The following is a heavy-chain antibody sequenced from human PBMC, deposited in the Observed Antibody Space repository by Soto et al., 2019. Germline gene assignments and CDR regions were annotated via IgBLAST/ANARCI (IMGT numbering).Heavy chain of an antibody. J-gene: IGHJ4*02. Sequence: SETLSLTCTVSGGSISSYYWSWIRQPPGKGLEWIGYIYYSGSTNYNPSLKSRVTISVDTSKNQFSLKLSSVTAADTAVYYCARSPYYDFWSGYYYFDYWGQGTLVTVSS. D-gene: IGHD3-3*01. V-gene: IGHV4-59*08. CDR3: ARSPYYDFWSGYYYFDY. CDR2: IYYSGST. CDR1: GGSISSYY.